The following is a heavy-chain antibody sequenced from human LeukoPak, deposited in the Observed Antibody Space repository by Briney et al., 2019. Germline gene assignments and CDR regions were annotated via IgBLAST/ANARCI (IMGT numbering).Heavy chain of an antibody. CDR2: VKQDGSEK. J-gene: IGHJ4*02. V-gene: IGHV3-7*03. CDR1: GFTFSSYW. D-gene: IGHD3-10*01. CDR3: AKVRFGVTARYYFDY. Sequence: PGGSLRLSCAASGFTFSSYWMSWVRQAPGKGLEWVATVKQDGSEKYYVDSVKGRFTISRDNAKNFLYLQMNSLRAEDTAVYYCAKVRFGVTARYYFDYWGQGTLVTVSS.